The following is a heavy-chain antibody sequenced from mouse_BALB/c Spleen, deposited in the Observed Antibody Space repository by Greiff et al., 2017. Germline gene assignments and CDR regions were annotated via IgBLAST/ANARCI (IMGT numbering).Heavy chain of an antibody. D-gene: IGHD2-14*01. CDR1: GFSLTSYG. J-gene: IGHJ3*01. V-gene: IGHV2-2*02. Sequence: VQLMESGPGLVQPSQSLSITCTVSGFSLTSYGVHWVRQSPGKGLEWLGVIWSGGSTDYNAAFISRLSISKDNSKSQVFFKMNSLQANDTAIYYCARTPAYYRYDGAWFAYWGQGTLVTVSA. CDR3: ARTPAYYRYDGAWFAY. CDR2: IWSGGST.